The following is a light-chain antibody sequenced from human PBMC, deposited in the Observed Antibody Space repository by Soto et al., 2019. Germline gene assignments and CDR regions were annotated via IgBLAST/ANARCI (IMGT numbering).Light chain of an antibody. J-gene: IGLJ2*01. Sequence: QSALTQPASVSGSPGQSITISCTGSSGDIGDYKYVSWYKQHPGKAPKLMIYDVSNRPSGVSNRFSASKSGNTASLTIPGLQAEDEADYYCSSYTSTNFVIFGGGTKVTVL. V-gene: IGLV2-14*01. CDR2: DVS. CDR1: SGDIGDYKY. CDR3: SSYTSTNFVI.